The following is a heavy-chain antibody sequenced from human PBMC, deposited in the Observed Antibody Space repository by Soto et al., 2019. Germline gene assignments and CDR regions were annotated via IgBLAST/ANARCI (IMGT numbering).Heavy chain of an antibody. CDR3: AREKVGTTFFDN. CDR2: IYPSVSS. Sequence: SETLSLTCSVAGFAISRGYYWSWIRQPPGKGLEWIGSIYPSVSSYHNPSLETRVRLSIDTSKNQFTLNLTSVTAADTALYYCAREKVGTTFFDNWGQGIQVTVSS. J-gene: IGHJ4*02. CDR1: GFAISRGYY. V-gene: IGHV4-38-2*02. D-gene: IGHD1-1*01.